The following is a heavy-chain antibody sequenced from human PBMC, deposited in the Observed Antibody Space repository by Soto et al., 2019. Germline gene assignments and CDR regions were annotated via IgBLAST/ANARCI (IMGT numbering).Heavy chain of an antibody. CDR3: ARESEDLSSNLDY. J-gene: IGHJ4*02. V-gene: IGHV3-21*06. Sequence: GGSLRLSCAASGFTFTRYSMNWVRQAPGKGLEWVASISSATNYIYYGESLKGRLTISRDNAKNSMYLQMNTLRAEDTAVYYCARESEDLSSNLDYWGQGTLVTVSS. CDR1: GFTFTRYS. CDR2: ISSATNYI.